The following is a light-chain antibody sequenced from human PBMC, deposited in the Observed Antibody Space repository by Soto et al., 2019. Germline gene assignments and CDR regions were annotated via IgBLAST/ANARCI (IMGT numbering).Light chain of an antibody. Sequence: QSVLTQPPSASGTPGQRVTISCSGSSSNIGSNTVNWYQQLPGTAPTLLIYSNNQRPSGVPDRFSGSNSGTSASLAVNGLQSGDEADYYCAAWDDSLNGPLFGGGTKVTVL. CDR1: SSNIGSNT. CDR3: AAWDDSLNGPL. V-gene: IGLV1-44*01. CDR2: SNN. J-gene: IGLJ3*02.